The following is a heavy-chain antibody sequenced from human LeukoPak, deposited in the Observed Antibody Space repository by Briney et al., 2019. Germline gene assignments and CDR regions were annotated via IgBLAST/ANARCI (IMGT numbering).Heavy chain of an antibody. J-gene: IGHJ6*02. V-gene: IGHV3-48*03. Sequence: PGGSLRLSCAASGFAFRTYEMNWVRQAPGKGLEWVSYISNSGSTIYYADSVKGRFTISRDNAKNSLYLQMNSLRAEDTAVYYCARESSYGMDVWGQGTTVTVSS. CDR3: ARESSYGMDV. CDR1: GFAFRTYE. CDR2: ISNSGSTI.